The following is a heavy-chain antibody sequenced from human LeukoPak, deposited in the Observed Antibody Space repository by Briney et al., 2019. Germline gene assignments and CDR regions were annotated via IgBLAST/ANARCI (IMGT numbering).Heavy chain of an antibody. CDR2: ISSSSSYI. CDR3: AKDIGRYFEAPRMDV. J-gene: IGHJ6*04. Sequence: KPGGSLRLSCAASGFTFSSYTMNWVRQAPGKGLEWVSSISSSSSYIYYADSVKGRFTISRDNAKNSLYLQMNSLRAEDTALYYCAKDIGRYFEAPRMDVWGKGTTVTISS. V-gene: IGHV3-21*04. CDR1: GFTFSSYT. D-gene: IGHD3-9*01.